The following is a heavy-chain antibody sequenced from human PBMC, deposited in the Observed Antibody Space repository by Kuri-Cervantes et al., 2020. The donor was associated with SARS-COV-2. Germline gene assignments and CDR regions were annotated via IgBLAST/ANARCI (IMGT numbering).Heavy chain of an antibody. J-gene: IGHJ1*01. Sequence: SETLSLTCTVSGGSISSSSYYWSWIRQPPGKGLEWIGYIYYSGSTNYNPSLKSRVTVSVDTSKNNFSLKLTSVTAADTAVYYCAREGSGWYRYFQHWGQGTLVTVSS. CDR2: IYYSGST. CDR1: GGSISSSSYY. D-gene: IGHD6-19*01. V-gene: IGHV4-61*03. CDR3: AREGSGWYRYFQH.